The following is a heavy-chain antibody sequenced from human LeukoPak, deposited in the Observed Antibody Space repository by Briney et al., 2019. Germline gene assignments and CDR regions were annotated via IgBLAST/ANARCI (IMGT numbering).Heavy chain of an antibody. V-gene: IGHV7-4-1*02. Sequence: ASVKVSCKASGYTFTGYYMHWVRQAPGQGLEWMGRINTKTGNPAYAQGFKGRFVFSLDTSVSTAYLQISSLKTNDTAVYYCATQGGGSCSTTSCSNYWGQGTLVTVSS. CDR3: ATQGGGSCSTTSCSNY. CDR2: INTKTGNP. J-gene: IGHJ4*02. D-gene: IGHD2-2*01. CDR1: GYTFTGYY.